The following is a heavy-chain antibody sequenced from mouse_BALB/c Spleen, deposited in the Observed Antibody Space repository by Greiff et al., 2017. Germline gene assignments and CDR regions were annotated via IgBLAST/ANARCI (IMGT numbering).Heavy chain of an antibody. CDR3: TIKTTAGYAMDY. Sequence: VQGVESGAELARPGASVKMSCKASGYTFTSYTMHWVKQRPGQGLEWIGYINPSSGYTNYNQKFKDKATLTADKSSSTAYMQLSSLTSEDSAVYYCTIKTTAGYAMDYWGQGTSVTVSS. CDR1: GYTFTSYT. V-gene: IGHV1-4*01. D-gene: IGHD1-2*01. CDR2: INPSSGYT. J-gene: IGHJ4*01.